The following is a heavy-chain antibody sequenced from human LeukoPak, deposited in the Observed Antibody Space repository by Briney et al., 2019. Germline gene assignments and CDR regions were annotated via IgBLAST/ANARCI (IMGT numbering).Heavy chain of an antibody. D-gene: IGHD3/OR15-3a*01. V-gene: IGHV3-23*01. CDR3: ARDFPDWSDAFDI. J-gene: IGHJ3*02. CDR2: LNGRGGNS. Sequence: GSSVKVSCKAPGGTFNNYAINWVRQAPGQGLERVSPLNGRGGNSYYADSVKGRFTISRDNSQNMLFIQKKSLRADDTAIYFCARDFPDWSDAFDIWGQGTMVTVSS. CDR1: GGTFNNYA.